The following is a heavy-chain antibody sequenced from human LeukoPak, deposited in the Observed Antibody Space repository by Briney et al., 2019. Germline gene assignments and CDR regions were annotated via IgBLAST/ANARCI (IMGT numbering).Heavy chain of an antibody. CDR2: INTNTGNP. CDR1: GFTFTSSA. CDR3: ARDRRGLWVGRQDFDY. J-gene: IGHJ4*02. Sequence: GASVKVSCKASGFTFTSSAMQWVRQAPGQGLEWMGWINTNTGNPTYAQGFTGRFVFSLDTSVSTAYLQISSLKAEDTAVYYCARDRRGLWVGRQDFDYWGQGTLVTVSS. D-gene: IGHD1-26*01. V-gene: IGHV7-4-1*02.